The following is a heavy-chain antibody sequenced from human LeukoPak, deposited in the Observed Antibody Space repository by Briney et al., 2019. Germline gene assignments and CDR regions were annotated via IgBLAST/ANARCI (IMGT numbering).Heavy chain of an antibody. CDR1: GFTFDDYA. CDR2: ISWNSGSI. D-gene: IGHD1-7*01. Sequence: GRSLRLSCAASGFTFDDYAMHWVRQAPGKGLEWVSGISWNSGSIGYADSVRGRFTISRDNAKNSLSLQMNSLRADDTAVYFCARDGWNYCFDYWGQGTVVTVSS. J-gene: IGHJ4*02. CDR3: ARDGWNYCFDY. V-gene: IGHV3-9*01.